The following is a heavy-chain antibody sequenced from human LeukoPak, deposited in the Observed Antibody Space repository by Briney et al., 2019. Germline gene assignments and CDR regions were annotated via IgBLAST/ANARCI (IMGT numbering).Heavy chain of an antibody. CDR1: GYTFSGYY. J-gene: IGHJ4*02. CDR3: ARETSDWYTSLDY. Sequence: ASVKVSCKASGYTFSGYYIHWVRQAPGQGLEWMGRINPNSGGTNYPQKFQGSLTMTRDTSVSTAYMELSRLTSDETAVYYCARETSDWYTSLDYWGQGTLVTVSS. V-gene: IGHV1-2*06. D-gene: IGHD6-19*01. CDR2: INPNSGGT.